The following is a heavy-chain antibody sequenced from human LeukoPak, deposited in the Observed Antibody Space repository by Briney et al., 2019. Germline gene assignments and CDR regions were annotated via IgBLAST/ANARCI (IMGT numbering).Heavy chain of an antibody. CDR3: ARAYKDRSLAGKKEFFQH. Sequence: GGSLRLSCAASGFTFSSHAMHWVRQAPGKGLVWVAIISYDGSNKFYADSVKGRFTISRDNANNFLYLQMNSLRAEDTALYYCARAYKDRSLAGKKEFFQHWGQGTLVTVSS. CDR2: ISYDGSNK. V-gene: IGHV3-30*04. J-gene: IGHJ1*01. CDR1: GFTFSSHA. D-gene: IGHD6-19*01.